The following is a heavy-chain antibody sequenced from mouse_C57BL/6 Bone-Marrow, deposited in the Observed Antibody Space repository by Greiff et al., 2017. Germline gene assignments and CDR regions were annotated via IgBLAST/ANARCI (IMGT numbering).Heavy chain of an antibody. J-gene: IGHJ3*01. D-gene: IGHD2-1*01. V-gene: IGHV10-3*01. Sequence: EVKLQESGGGFVQPKGSLKLSCAASGFTFNTYAMHWVRQAPGKGLEWVARIRSKSSNYATYYADSVKARFTISRDDSQRMLYLPMHNLKTEDTAMYYCVIAVYWSGFAYWGQGTLVTVSA. CDR1: GFTFNTYA. CDR2: IRSKSSNYAT. CDR3: VIAVYWSGFAY.